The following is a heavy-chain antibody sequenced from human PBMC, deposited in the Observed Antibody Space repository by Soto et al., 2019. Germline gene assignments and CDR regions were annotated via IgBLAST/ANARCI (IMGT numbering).Heavy chain of an antibody. CDR1: GFTFSSYE. CDR3: ARGTDYYILTGYFDN. D-gene: IGHD3-9*01. CDR2: ISSSGSTI. J-gene: IGHJ4*02. Sequence: GGSLRLSCAASGFTFSSYEMNWVRQAPGKGLEWVSYISSSGSTIYNADSVKGRFTISRDNAKNPLYLQMNSLRAEDTAVYYCARGTDYYILTGYFDNWRQGTLVTVSS. V-gene: IGHV3-48*03.